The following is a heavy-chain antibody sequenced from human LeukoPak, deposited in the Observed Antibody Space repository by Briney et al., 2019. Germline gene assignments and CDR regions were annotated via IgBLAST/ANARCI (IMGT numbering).Heavy chain of an antibody. D-gene: IGHD2-15*01. CDR3: AKGYCSGGSCRYFDY. J-gene: IGHJ4*02. CDR1: GFTFSSYS. V-gene: IGHV3-23*01. Sequence: GGSLRLSCAASGFTFSSYSMNWVRQAPGKGLEWVSAISGSGGSTYYADSVKGRFTISRDNSKNTLYLQMNSLRAEDTAVYYCAKGYCSGGSCRYFDYWGQGTLVTVSS. CDR2: ISGSGGST.